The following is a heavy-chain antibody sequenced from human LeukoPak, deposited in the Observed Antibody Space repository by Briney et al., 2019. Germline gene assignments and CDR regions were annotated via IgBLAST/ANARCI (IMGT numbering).Heavy chain of an antibody. CDR1: GGSFSGYY. CDR3: ARAHSGYDRDYYYYMDV. J-gene: IGHJ6*03. V-gene: IGHV4-34*01. Sequence: SETLSLTCAVYGGSFSGYYWSWIRQPPGKGLEWIGEINHSGSTNYNPSLKSRVTISVDTSKNQFSLKLSSVTAADTAVYYCARAHSGYDRDYYYYMDVWAKGPRSPSP. CDR2: INHSGST. D-gene: IGHD5-12*01.